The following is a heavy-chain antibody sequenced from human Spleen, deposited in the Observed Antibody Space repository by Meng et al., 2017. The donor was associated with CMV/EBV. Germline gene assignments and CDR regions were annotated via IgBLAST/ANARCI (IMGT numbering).Heavy chain of an antibody. D-gene: IGHD2-2*01. CDR2: ISANNGNT. J-gene: IGHJ6*02. CDR1: GYTFSRYG. CDR3: ASSSTHCSSTSCYSYYYGMDV. V-gene: IGHV1-18*01. Sequence: ASVKVSCKAPGYTFSRYGISWVRQAPGQGLEWMGWISANNGNTKYAQKFQGRVTMSTDTSTSTAYMELRSLRSEDTAVYYCASSSTHCSSTSCYSYYYGMDVWGQGTTVTVSS.